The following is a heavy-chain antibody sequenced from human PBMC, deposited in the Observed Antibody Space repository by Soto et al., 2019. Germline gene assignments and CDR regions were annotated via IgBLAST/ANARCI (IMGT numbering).Heavy chain of an antibody. J-gene: IGHJ3*02. CDR1: GYTFTSYD. Sequence: ASVKVSCKASGYTFTSYDINWVRQATGQGLEWMGWMNPNSGNTGYAQKFQDRVTMTRNTSISTAYMELSSLRSEDTAVYYCARVFRYCSGGSCYRDADAFDIWGQGTMVTVSS. V-gene: IGHV1-8*01. CDR2: MNPNSGNT. D-gene: IGHD2-15*01. CDR3: ARVFRYCSGGSCYRDADAFDI.